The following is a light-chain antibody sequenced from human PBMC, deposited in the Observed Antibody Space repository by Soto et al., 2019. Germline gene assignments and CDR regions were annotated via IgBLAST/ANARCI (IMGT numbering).Light chain of an antibody. J-gene: IGKJ1*01. Sequence: DIQMTQSPSTLSASVGDRVTITCRASQSISSWLAWYQQKPGKAPNLLIYDVSNLESGVPSRFSGSGSGTEFTLTSSSLQADDFATYYCQQYNSYSPWTFGQGTKVEIK. CDR3: QQYNSYSPWT. CDR2: DVS. CDR1: QSISSW. V-gene: IGKV1-5*01.